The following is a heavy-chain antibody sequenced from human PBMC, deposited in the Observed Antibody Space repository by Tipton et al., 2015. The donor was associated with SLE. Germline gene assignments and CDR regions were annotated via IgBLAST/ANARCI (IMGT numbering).Heavy chain of an antibody. J-gene: IGHJ6*02. CDR3: ARGMLTWRGAIVGVDV. CDR2: ISYGGGT. Sequence: TLSLTCSVSGGSISSNYWIWIRQPPGKGLEWIGYISYGGGTNCNPSLKSRVTMSVDTAKNQFSLKLTSVTAADTAVYYCARGMLTWRGAIVGVDVWGQGTTVNVSS. D-gene: IGHD2-8*01. V-gene: IGHV4-59*08. CDR1: GGSISSNY.